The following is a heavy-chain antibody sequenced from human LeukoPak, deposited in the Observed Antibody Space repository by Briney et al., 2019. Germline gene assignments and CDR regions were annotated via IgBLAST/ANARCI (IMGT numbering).Heavy chain of an antibody. CDR2: ISSSGGTI. CDR1: GFTFSYYG. D-gene: IGHD3-22*01. Sequence: PGGSLRLACAASGFTFSYYGMNWFRQAPGKGLEWVSYISSSGGTIYYADSVKGRFTSSRDNAKNSLYLQMNSLRAEDTAVYYCARDFVRGSGYYRLDYWGQGSLVTVSS. CDR3: ARDFVRGSGYYRLDY. J-gene: IGHJ4*02. V-gene: IGHV3-48*03.